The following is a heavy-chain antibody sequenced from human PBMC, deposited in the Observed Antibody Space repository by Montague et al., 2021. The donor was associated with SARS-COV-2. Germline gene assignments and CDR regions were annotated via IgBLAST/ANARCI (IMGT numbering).Heavy chain of an antibody. V-gene: IGHV4-34*01. J-gene: IGHJ6*02. CDR2: INHSGST. CDR1: GGSFSGYY. D-gene: IGHD4-11*01. CDR3: ARGITVTNLFYYYYSMDV. Sequence: SETLSLTCAVYGGSFSGYYWSWIRQPPGKGLEWIGEINHSGSTNYNPSLKSRVTISVDTSKNQFSLKLSSVTAADTAVYYCARGITVTNLFYYYYSMDVWGQGTTVTVSS.